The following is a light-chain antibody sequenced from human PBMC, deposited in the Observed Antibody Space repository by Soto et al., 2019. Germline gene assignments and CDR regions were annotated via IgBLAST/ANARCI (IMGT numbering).Light chain of an antibody. CDR3: SSYTSSSTVYV. Sequence: QSVLTQPASGSGSPGQSITISCTGTISDVGGYNYVSWYQQHPGKAPKLMIYEVSNRPSGVSNRFSGSKSGNTASLTLSGLQAEDEDDYYCSSYTSSSTVYVFGTGTKVTVL. CDR1: ISDVGGYNY. J-gene: IGLJ1*01. CDR2: EVS. V-gene: IGLV2-14*01.